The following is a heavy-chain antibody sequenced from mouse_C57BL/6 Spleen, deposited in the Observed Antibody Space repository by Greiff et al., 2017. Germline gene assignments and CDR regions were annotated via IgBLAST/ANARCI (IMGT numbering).Heavy chain of an antibody. CDR1: GFTFSDYY. V-gene: IGHV5-16*01. CDR3: ARGPDGKGFFDY. CDR2: INYDGSST. Sequence: DVKLVESEGGLVQPGSSMKLSCTASGFTFSDYYMAWVRQVPEKGLEWVAYINYDGSSTYYLDSLKSRFIISRDNAKNMLYLKMSSLKSEDTATYYCARGPDGKGFFDYWGQGTTLTVSS. D-gene: IGHD2-1*01. J-gene: IGHJ2*01.